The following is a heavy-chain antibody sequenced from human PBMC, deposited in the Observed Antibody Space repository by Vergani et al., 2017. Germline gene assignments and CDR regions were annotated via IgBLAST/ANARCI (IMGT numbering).Heavy chain of an antibody. CDR2: INTDDGKT. J-gene: IGHJ6*01. V-gene: IGHV1-18*04. CDR3: AREGGSWLSHKYYAMDV. D-gene: IGHD3-16*01. CDR1: GYDFTSYA. Sequence: QVQLVQSGIEVKKPGASVKVSCQASGYDFTSYAINWVRQAPRQGLEWMGWINTDDGKTDFAQKIQGRVTLTIDTSTSTAYMELRSLISDDTAIYYCAREGGSWLSHKYYAMDVWGQGTTVSVSS.